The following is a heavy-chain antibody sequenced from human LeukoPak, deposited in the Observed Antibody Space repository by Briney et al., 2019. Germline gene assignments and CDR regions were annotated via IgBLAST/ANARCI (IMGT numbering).Heavy chain of an antibody. CDR3: ARVLDSSSWKEENWFDP. V-gene: IGHV4-4*02. Sequence: SGTLSLTCAVSGGSISSSNWWSWVRPPPGKGLEWIGEIYHSGSTNYNPSLKSRVTISVDKSKNQFSLKLSSVTAADTAVYYCARVLDSSSWKEENWFDPWGQGTLVTVSS. CDR2: IYHSGST. J-gene: IGHJ5*02. D-gene: IGHD6-13*01. CDR1: GGSISSSNW.